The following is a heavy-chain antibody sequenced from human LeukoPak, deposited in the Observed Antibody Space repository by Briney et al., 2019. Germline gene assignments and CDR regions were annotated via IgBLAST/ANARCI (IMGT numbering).Heavy chain of an antibody. V-gene: IGHV4-39*01. D-gene: IGHD5-12*01. CDR2: IYYSVST. CDR1: GGSLRSSSFF. Sequence: SETLSLTCTLSGGSLRSSSFFWNWIRQPPGKWLEWIGSIYYSVSTYYNPSLKSRVTISEDTSKNQFSLKLSSVTAADTAVYYCARSRRLDIVATIDGDFDYWGQGTLVTVSS. J-gene: IGHJ4*02. CDR3: ARSRRLDIVATIDGDFDY.